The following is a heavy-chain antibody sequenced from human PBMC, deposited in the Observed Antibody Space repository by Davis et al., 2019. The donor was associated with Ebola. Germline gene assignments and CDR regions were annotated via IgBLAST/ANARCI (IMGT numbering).Heavy chain of an antibody. V-gene: IGHV1-18*01. CDR3: ARDWATTVTTANYFQH. CDR1: GYTFTSYG. J-gene: IGHJ1*01. D-gene: IGHD4-17*01. Sequence: VSVKVSCKASGYTFTSYGIIWVRQPPGQGLEWMGWISAYDGNTNYAQKLQGRVTVTTDTSTSTAYMELRSLRSDDTAVYYCARDWATTVTTANYFQHWGQGTLVTVSS. CDR2: ISAYDGNT.